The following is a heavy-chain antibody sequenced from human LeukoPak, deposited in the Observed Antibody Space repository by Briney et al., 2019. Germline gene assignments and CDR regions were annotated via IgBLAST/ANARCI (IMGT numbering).Heavy chain of an antibody. CDR3: ARLPMAGTPHVDY. J-gene: IGHJ4*02. V-gene: IGHV4-59*01. D-gene: IGHD3-10*01. Sequence: RPSETLSLTCTVSDGSISSYYWSWLRQPPGKGLEWIGYVYYTGSTNYNPSLKSRVTISLGMSKNQFSLKLSSVTAADTAVYYCARLPMAGTPHVDYWGQGTLVTVSS. CDR1: DGSISSYY. CDR2: VYYTGST.